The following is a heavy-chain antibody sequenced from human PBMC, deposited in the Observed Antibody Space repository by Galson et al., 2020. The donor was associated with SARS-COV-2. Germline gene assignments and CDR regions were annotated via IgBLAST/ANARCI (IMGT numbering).Heavy chain of an antibody. CDR1: GFTFSSYS. CDR2: ISSSSSYI. CDR3: ASERSRGIAAAGTFDY. Sequence: NSGGSLRLSCAASGFTFSSYSINWVRQAPGKGLEWVSSISSSSSYIYYADSVKGRFTISRDNAKNSLYLQMNSLRAEDTAVYYCASERSRGIAAAGTFDYWGQGTLVTVSS. J-gene: IGHJ4*02. V-gene: IGHV3-21*01. D-gene: IGHD6-13*01.